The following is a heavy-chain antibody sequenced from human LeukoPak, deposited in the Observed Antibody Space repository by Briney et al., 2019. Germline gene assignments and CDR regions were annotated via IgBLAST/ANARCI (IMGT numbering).Heavy chain of an antibody. V-gene: IGHV3-30*18. D-gene: IGHD2-15*01. J-gene: IGHJ4*02. CDR3: AKPALGYCSGGSCYGHYFDY. CDR2: ISYDGSNK. CDR1: GFTFSSYG. Sequence: GGSLRLSCAASGFTFSSYGMHWVRQAPGKGLEWVAVISYDGSNKYYADSVKGRFTISRDNSKNTLYLQMNSLRAEDTAVYYCAKPALGYCSGGSCYGHYFDYWGQGTLVTVSS.